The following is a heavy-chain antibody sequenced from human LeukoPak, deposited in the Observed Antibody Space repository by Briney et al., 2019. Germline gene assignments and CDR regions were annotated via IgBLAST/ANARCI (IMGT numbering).Heavy chain of an antibody. V-gene: IGHV3-33*01. CDR2: IWYDGSNK. CDR3: ARVDYGDGYYFDY. D-gene: IGHD4-17*01. Sequence: GGSLRLSCAASGFTFSSYGMHWVRQAPGKGLEWVAVIWYDGSNKYYADSVKGRFTISRDNSKNTLYLQMNSLRAEDTAVYYCARVDYGDGYYFDYWGQGTLVTVSS. J-gene: IGHJ4*02. CDR1: GFTFSSYG.